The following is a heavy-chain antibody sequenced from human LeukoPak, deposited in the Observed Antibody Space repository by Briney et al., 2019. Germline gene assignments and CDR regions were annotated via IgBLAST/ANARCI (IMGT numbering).Heavy chain of an antibody. J-gene: IGHJ2*01. V-gene: IGHV3-23*01. D-gene: IGHD1-26*01. Sequence: PGGSLRLSCAASGFTFSNYAMNWVRQAPGKGLGRVSGLSGSGVSSYYADSVKGRFTISRDSSRNTLFLHMNTLRAEDTAIYYCAKDRTVGASYWYFDLWGRGTLVTVSS. CDR2: LSGSGVSS. CDR1: GFTFSNYA. CDR3: AKDRTVGASYWYFDL.